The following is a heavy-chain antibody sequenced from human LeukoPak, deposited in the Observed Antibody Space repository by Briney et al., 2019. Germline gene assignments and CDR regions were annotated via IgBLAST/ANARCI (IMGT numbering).Heavy chain of an antibody. CDR2: INTNTGNE. CDR3: AREAYSSAYYFDY. Sequence: ASVKVSCKASRYTFTSYAMNWVRQAPGQGLEWMGWINTNTGNESYARGFTGRVVFSLDTSVSTAYLQISSLKAEDTAVYYCAREAYSSAYYFDYWGQGTLVTVSS. V-gene: IGHV7-4-1*02. CDR1: RYTFTSYA. J-gene: IGHJ4*02. D-gene: IGHD5-18*01.